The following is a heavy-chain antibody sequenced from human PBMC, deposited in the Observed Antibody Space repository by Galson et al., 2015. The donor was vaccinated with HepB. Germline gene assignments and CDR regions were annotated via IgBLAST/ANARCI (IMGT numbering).Heavy chain of an antibody. Sequence: SVKVSCKASGYTFTSYDINWVRQASGQGLEWMGWMNPNSDNTGYAQNFQGRVTMTRNTSISTAYMELSSLRSEDTAVYFCARAPRIGYCSSSSCPNWFDSWGQGALVTVSS. CDR1: GYTFTSYD. CDR3: ARAPRIGYCSSSSCPNWFDS. J-gene: IGHJ5*01. V-gene: IGHV1-8*01. CDR2: MNPNSDNT. D-gene: IGHD2-2*01.